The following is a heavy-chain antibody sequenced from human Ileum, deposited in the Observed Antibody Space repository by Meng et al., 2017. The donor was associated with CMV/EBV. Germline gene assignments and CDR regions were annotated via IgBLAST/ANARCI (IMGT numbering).Heavy chain of an antibody. CDR3: AKNGGRFLDYYFDY. CDR1: GYTFTNYY. V-gene: IGHV1-2*02. J-gene: IGHJ4*02. CDR2: INPDTGDT. D-gene: IGHD3-16*01. Sequence: ASVKVSCKASGYTFTNYYIHWVRQAPGQGLEWMGWINPDTGDTNYAQKFQGRVTIARDTSTNTAYMELTRLRSDDTALYYCAKNGGRFLDYYFDYWGQGTLVTVSS.